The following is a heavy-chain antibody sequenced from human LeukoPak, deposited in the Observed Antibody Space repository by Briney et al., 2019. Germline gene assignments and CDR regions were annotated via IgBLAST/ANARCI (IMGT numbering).Heavy chain of an antibody. D-gene: IGHD3-10*02. J-gene: IGHJ6*04. CDR3: AELGITMIGGV. V-gene: IGHV3-21*01. CDR2: ISTSSSYI. CDR1: GFTFSSYS. Sequence: GGSLRLSCAASGFTFSSYSMNWVRQGPGKGLEWVSSISTSSSYIDYADSVKGRFTISRDNARKSLYLQMNSLRAEDTAVYYCAELGITMIGGVWGKGTAVTISP.